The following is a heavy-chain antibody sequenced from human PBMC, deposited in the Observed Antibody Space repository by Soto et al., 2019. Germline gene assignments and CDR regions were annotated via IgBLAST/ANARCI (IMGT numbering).Heavy chain of an antibody. CDR1: GFTFSSYG. V-gene: IGHV3-30*18. CDR3: AKSSAWVFYVPDY. CDR2: ISYDGSNK. J-gene: IGHJ4*02. Sequence: SGGSLRLSCAASGFTFSSYGMHWVRQAPGKGLEWVAVISYDGSNKYYADSVKGRFTISRDNSKNTLYLQMNSLRAEDTAVYYCAKSSAWVFYVPDYWGQGTLVTVSS. D-gene: IGHD3-9*01.